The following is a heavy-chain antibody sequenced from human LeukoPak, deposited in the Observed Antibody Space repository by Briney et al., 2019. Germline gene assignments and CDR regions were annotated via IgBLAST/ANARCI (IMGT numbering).Heavy chain of an antibody. J-gene: IGHJ3*02. CDR3: ARVSGPYGAFDI. CDR2: INPNSGGT. Sequence: PGASVKVSCKASGYTFTGYYMHWVRQDPGQGLEWMGWINPNSGGTNYAQEFQGRVTMTRDTSISTAYMELSRLRSDDTAVYYCARVSGPYGAFDIWGQGTMVTVSS. D-gene: IGHD4-17*01. CDR1: GYTFTGYY. V-gene: IGHV1-2*02.